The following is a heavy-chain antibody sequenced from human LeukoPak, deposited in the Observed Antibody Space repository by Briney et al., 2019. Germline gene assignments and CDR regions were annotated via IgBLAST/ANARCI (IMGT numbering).Heavy chain of an antibody. V-gene: IGHV3-74*01. CDR1: GFTFSSYW. CDR2: INNDGRSA. Sequence: PGGSLRLSCAASGFTFSSYWMHWVRQAPGKGLVWVSRINNDGRSASYGDSVTGRFTMSRDNAKNTVYLQMSSLRAEDTAVYYCVRDVWGDRDGFFEYWGQGTLVTVSS. CDR3: VRDVWGDRDGFFEY. D-gene: IGHD2-21*01. J-gene: IGHJ4*02.